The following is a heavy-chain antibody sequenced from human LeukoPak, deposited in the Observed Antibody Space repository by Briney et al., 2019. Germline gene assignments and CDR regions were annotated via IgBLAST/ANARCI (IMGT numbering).Heavy chain of an antibody. V-gene: IGHV3-20*04. CDR1: GFTFDDYG. CDR3: TRDLIAATGGLQFEY. Sequence: GGSLRLSCAASGFTFDDYGMSWVRQAPGKGLEWVSGIDWNGGNTGYADSVKGRFTISRDNAKNSLYLQMNSLRAEDTALYYCTRDLIAATGGLQFEYWGQGTLVTVSS. CDR2: IDWNGGNT. J-gene: IGHJ4*02. D-gene: IGHD6-13*01.